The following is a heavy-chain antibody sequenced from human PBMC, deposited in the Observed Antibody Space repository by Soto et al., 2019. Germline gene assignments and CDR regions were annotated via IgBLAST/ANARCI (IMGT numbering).Heavy chain of an antibody. J-gene: IGHJ6*03. CDR2: IWYDGSNK. CDR3: ARGTYSSPPYYYYYMDV. V-gene: IGHV3-33*01. Sequence: GGSLRLSCAASGFTFSSYGMHWVRQAPGKGLEWVAVIWYDGSNKYYADSVKGRFTISRDNSKNTLYLQMNSLRAEDTAVYYCARGTYSSPPYYYYYMDVWGKGTTVTVSS. D-gene: IGHD6-13*01. CDR1: GFTFSSYG.